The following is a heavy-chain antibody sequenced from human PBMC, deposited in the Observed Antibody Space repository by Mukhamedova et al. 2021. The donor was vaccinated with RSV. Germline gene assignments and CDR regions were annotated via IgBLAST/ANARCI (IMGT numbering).Heavy chain of an antibody. V-gene: IGHV3-30*09. CDR2: ISYDGGPK. Sequence: TFNSYAMHWVRQAPGKGLEWVAVISYDGGPKFYADSVKFLFAISRSNSQTTLYLPLTLLIPEDTAVYSVASHLLGGSSVDL. CDR3: ASHLLGGSSVDL. CDR1: TFNSYA. J-gene: IGHJ2*01. D-gene: IGHD4-23*01.